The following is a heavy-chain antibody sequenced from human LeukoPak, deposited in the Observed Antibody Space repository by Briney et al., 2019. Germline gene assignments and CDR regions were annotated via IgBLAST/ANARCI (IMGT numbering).Heavy chain of an antibody. D-gene: IGHD3-22*01. CDR1: GYPFSNYD. J-gene: IGHJ4*02. CDR3: AREQGYYYDSSGSQVSLDY. CDR2: IIPIFGTA. Sequence: ASVKVSCKTSGYPFSNYDINWVRQATGQGLEWMGGIIPIFGTANYAQKLQGRVTMTTDTSTSTAYMELRSLRSDDTAVYYCAREQGYYYDSSGSQVSLDYWGQGTLVTVSS. V-gene: IGHV1-18*01.